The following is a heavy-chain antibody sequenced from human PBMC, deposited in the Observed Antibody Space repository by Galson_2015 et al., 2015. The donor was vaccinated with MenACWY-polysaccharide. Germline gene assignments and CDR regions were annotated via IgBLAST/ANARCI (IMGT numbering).Heavy chain of an antibody. CDR2: FDPEDGET. CDR3: ATDRAAHGWELPHYYFDY. J-gene: IGHJ4*02. CDR1: GYTLTELS. D-gene: IGHD1-26*01. V-gene: IGHV1-24*01. Sequence: SVKVSCKVSGYTLTELSMHWVRQAPGKGLEWMGGFDPEDGETIYAQKFQGRVTMTEDTSTDTAYMELSSLRSEDTAVYYCATDRAAHGWELPHYYFDYWGQGTLVTVSS.